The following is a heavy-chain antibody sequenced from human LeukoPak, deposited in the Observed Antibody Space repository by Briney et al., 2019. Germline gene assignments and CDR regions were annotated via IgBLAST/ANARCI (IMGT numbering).Heavy chain of an antibody. V-gene: IGHV3-66*01. CDR3: ARGYCSSTSCYNI. CDR1: GFTVSSNY. Sequence: PGGSLRLSCAASGFTVSSNYMSWVRQAPGKGLEWVAVIYSGGSTYYADSVKGRFTISRDNSKNTLYLQMNSLRAEDTAVYYCARGYCSSTSCYNIWGQGTLVTVSS. CDR2: IYSGGST. J-gene: IGHJ4*02. D-gene: IGHD2-2*02.